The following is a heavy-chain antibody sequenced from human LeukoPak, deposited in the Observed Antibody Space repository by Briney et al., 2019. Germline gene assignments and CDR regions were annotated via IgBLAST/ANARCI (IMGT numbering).Heavy chain of an antibody. V-gene: IGHV1-2*02. CDR3: ASADYLTYGSGRYSSDS. CDR1: GYTLTGYY. Sequence: ASVKVSCKASGYTLTGYYMHWVRQAPGQGLEWMGWINPNSGGTNYAQKFQGRVTMTRDTSISTAYMELSRLRSDDTAVYYCASADYLTYGSGRYSSDSWGQGTLVTVSS. D-gene: IGHD3-10*01. J-gene: IGHJ4*02. CDR2: INPNSGGT.